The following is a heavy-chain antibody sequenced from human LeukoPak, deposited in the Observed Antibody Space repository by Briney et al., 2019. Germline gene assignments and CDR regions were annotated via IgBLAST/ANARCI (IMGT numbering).Heavy chain of an antibody. V-gene: IGHV3-7*01. J-gene: IGHJ5*02. CDR1: GFTLTNHA. Sequence: TGGSLRLSCAVSGFTLTNHAVSWVRQAPGKGLEWVANIKQDGSEKYYVDSVKGRFTISRDNAKNSLYLQMNSLRAEDTAVYYCARVEYYYDSSGYCDHWGQGTLVTVSS. D-gene: IGHD3-22*01. CDR3: ARVEYYYDSSGYCDH. CDR2: IKQDGSEK.